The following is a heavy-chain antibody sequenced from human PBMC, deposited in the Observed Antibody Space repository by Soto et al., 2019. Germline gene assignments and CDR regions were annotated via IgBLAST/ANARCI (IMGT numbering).Heavy chain of an antibody. D-gene: IGHD5-18*01. CDR2: SNHVGNT. Sequence: QVQLQQWGAGLLKPSETLSLTCAVYGGSFSGYYWSWIRQPPGKGLEWIGESNHVGNTNYNPSLNIRVTMAVDPSKNQCSLRLTSVTAADTAVYYCARVRIAGVTTDWGQGTLVIASS. V-gene: IGHV4-34*01. J-gene: IGHJ4*02. CDR1: GGSFSGYY. CDR3: ARVRIAGVTTD.